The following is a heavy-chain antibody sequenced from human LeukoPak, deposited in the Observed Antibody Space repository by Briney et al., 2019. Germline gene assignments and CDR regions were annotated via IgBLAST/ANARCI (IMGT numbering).Heavy chain of an antibody. V-gene: IGHV4-4*07. CDR3: ARVFSDVIGLQNYYYYMDV. D-gene: IGHD5-18*01. CDR2: IYSSGNT. Sequence: SGTLSLTCVVSGGSISSYYWSWIRQPAGKGLEWIGRIYSSGNTDYNPSLKSRVTMSVDTSKNQFSLKLSSVTAADTAVYYCARVFSDVIGLQNYYYYMDVWGKGTTVTVSS. J-gene: IGHJ6*03. CDR1: GGSISSYY.